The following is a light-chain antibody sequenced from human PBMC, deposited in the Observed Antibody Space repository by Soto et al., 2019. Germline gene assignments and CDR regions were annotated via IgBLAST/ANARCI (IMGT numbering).Light chain of an antibody. CDR2: ASS. CDR3: QKCGVAPFT. V-gene: IGKV1-27*01. J-gene: IGKJ4*01. Sequence: DIPMTQSPSSLSASVGDRVTITCRASQGISNYLAWYQQKPGTVPKLLIYASSTLQSGVPSRFSGSGSGTDFTLTISSLQPEDVATYYCQKCGVAPFTFGGGTTVEIK. CDR1: QGISNY.